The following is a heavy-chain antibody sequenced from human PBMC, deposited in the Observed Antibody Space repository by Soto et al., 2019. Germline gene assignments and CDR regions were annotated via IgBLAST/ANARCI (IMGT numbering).Heavy chain of an antibody. J-gene: IGHJ6*02. V-gene: IGHV3-30-3*01. Sequence: GGSLRLSCAASGFTFSGYAMHWVRQAPGKGLEWVAVISYDGSNKNYAASVKGRFTISRDNSKNTLYLQMNSLRAEDTAVYYCAREKGGSSWLYGMDVWGQGTTVTVSS. CDR1: GFTFSGYA. CDR2: ISYDGSNK. CDR3: AREKGGSSWLYGMDV. D-gene: IGHD6-13*01.